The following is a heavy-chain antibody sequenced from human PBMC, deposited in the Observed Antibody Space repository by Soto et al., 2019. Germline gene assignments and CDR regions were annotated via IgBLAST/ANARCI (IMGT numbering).Heavy chain of an antibody. V-gene: IGHV1-69*02. CDR2: IIPILGIA. D-gene: IGHD5-12*01. Sequence: GASVKVSCKASGGTFSSYTISWVRQAPGQGLEWMGRIIPILGIANYAQKFQGRVTITADKSTSTAYMELRSLRSDDTAVYYCARSSVVATMVFDYWGQGTLVTVSS. J-gene: IGHJ4*02. CDR1: GGTFSSYT. CDR3: ARSSVVATMVFDY.